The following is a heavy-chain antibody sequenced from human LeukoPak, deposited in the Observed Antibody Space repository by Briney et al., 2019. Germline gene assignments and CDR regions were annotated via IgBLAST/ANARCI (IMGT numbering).Heavy chain of an antibody. CDR1: GGSISRYY. D-gene: IGHD2-2*01. CDR2: IYYSGST. Sequence: SETLSLTCTVSGGSISRYYWSWIRQPPGKGLEWIGYIYYSGSTNYNPSLKSRVTISVDTSKNQFSLKLNSVTAADTAVYFCAREGTSGDFDYWGQGTLVTVSS. J-gene: IGHJ4*02. CDR3: AREGTSGDFDY. V-gene: IGHV4-59*01.